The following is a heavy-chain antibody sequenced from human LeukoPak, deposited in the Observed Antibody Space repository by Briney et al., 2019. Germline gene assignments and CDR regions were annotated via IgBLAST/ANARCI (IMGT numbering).Heavy chain of an antibody. J-gene: IGHJ4*02. Sequence: GGSLRLSCAASGFTFSNYAMSWVRQAPGKGLEWDSAIIAGGGKTYYADSVTGRFTISRDNSKNTLYLQMDSLRAEDTAVYYCATSADSSGNDWGQGTLVTVSS. CDR2: IIAGGGKT. CDR3: ATSADSSGND. D-gene: IGHD3-22*01. V-gene: IGHV3-23*01. CDR1: GFTFSNYA.